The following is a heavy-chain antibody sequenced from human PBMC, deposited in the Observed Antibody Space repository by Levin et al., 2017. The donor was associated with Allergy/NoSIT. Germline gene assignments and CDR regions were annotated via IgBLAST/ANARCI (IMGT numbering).Heavy chain of an antibody. D-gene: IGHD6-13*01. CDR3: AKDSQYSSSWPDY. J-gene: IGHJ4*02. Sequence: GGSLRLSCAASGFTFSSYGMHWVRQAPGKGLEWVAVISYDGSNKYYADSVKGRFTISRDNSKNTLYLQMNSLRAEDTAVYYCAKDSQYSSSWPDYWGQGTLVTVSS. V-gene: IGHV3-30*18. CDR1: GFTFSSYG. CDR2: ISYDGSNK.